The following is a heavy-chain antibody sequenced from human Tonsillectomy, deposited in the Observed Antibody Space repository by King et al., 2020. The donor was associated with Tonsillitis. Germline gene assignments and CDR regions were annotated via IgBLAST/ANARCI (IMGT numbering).Heavy chain of an antibody. CDR1: GGSISSSSYY. V-gene: IGHV4-39*01. J-gene: IGHJ4*02. D-gene: IGHD6-19*01. CDR3: ARRGSYSSGWFDY. CDR2: IYYSGST. Sequence: QLQESGPGLVKPSETLSLTCTVSGGSISSSSYYWGWIRQPPGKGLEWIGSIYYSGSTYYNPPLKCRGTISVDTSKHQFSLKLSPVTAADTAVYYCARRGSYSSGWFDYWGQGTLVTVSS.